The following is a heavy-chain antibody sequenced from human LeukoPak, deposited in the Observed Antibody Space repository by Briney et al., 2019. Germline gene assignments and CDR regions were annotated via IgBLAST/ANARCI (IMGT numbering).Heavy chain of an antibody. CDR2: ITSTSSHI. CDR1: EFTFSSHA. D-gene: IGHD5-18*01. J-gene: IGHJ1*01. V-gene: IGHV3-21*01. Sequence: GGSLRLSCAASEFTFSSHAMIWVRQAAGKGLEWVSSITSTSSHIFYADSVKGRFTISRDNAKNSLYPQMNSLRAEDTAVYYCARDRYSYGEYFQHWGQGTLVTVSS. CDR3: ARDRYSYGEYFQH.